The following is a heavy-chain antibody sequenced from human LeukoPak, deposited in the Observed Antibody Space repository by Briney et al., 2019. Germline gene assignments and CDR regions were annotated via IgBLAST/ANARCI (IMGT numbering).Heavy chain of an antibody. D-gene: IGHD6-19*01. CDR2: IYYSGST. V-gene: IGHV4-59*12. Sequence: SETLSLTCTVSGGSISSYYWSWIRQPPGKGLEWIGSIYYSGSTYYNPSLKSRVTISVDTSKNQFSLKLSSVTAADTAVYYCARDSSGWSHYFDYWGQGTLVTVSS. CDR1: GGSISSYY. J-gene: IGHJ4*02. CDR3: ARDSSGWSHYFDY.